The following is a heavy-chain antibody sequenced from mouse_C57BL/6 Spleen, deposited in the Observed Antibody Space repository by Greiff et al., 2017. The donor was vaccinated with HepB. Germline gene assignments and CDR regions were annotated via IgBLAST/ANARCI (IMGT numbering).Heavy chain of an antibody. CDR3: AREGYGSSPWYFDV. J-gene: IGHJ1*03. D-gene: IGHD1-1*01. CDR1: GYTFTSYG. V-gene: IGHV1-81*01. Sequence: VQLQQSGAELARPGASVKLSCKASGYTFTSYGISWVKQRTGQGLEWIGEIYPRSGNTYYNEKFKGKATLTADKSSSTAYMELRSLTSEDSAVYFCAREGYGSSPWYFDVWGTGTTVTVSS. CDR2: IYPRSGNT.